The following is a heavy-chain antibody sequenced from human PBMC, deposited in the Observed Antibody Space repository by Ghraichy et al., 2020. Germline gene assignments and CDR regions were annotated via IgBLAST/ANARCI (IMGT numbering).Heavy chain of an antibody. J-gene: IGHJ6*02. V-gene: IGHV4-34*01. D-gene: IGHD2-2*02. Sequence: SETLSLTCAVYGGSFSGYYWSWIRQPPGKGLEWIGEINYSGSTNYNPSLKSRVTISVDTSKNQFSLKLSSVTAADTAVYYCARGPRIVVVPAAIGDYYGMDVWGQGTTVTVSS. CDR3: ARGPRIVVVPAAIGDYYGMDV. CDR1: GGSFSGYY. CDR2: INYSGST.